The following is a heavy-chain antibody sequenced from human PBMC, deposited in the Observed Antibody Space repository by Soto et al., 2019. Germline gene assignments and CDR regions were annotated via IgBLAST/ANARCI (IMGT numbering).Heavy chain of an antibody. CDR3: AHSGGSSAVFGYYCYMDV. J-gene: IGHJ6*03. D-gene: IGHD6-6*01. CDR1: GFSLSTSGVG. CDR2: IYWDDDK. V-gene: IGHV2-5*02. Sequence: QITLKESGPTLVKPTQTLTLTCTFSGFSLSTSGVGVGWIRQPPGKALEWLALIYWDDDKRYSPSLKSRLTITKDTSKNQVVLTMTNMDPVDTATYYCAHSGGSSAVFGYYCYMDVWGKGTTVTVSS.